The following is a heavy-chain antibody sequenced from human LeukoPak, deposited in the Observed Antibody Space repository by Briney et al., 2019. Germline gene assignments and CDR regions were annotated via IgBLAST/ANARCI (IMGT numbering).Heavy chain of an antibody. Sequence: SETLSLTCTVSGGSISSSSYYWGWLRQPPGKGLEWIGSIYYSGSTYYNPSLKSRVTISVDTSKNQFSLKLSSVTAADTAVYYCARERGGYSSSWSRLDYWGQGTLVTVSS. D-gene: IGHD6-13*01. CDR2: IYYSGST. CDR1: GGSISSSSYY. J-gene: IGHJ4*02. CDR3: ARERGGYSSSWSRLDY. V-gene: IGHV4-39*07.